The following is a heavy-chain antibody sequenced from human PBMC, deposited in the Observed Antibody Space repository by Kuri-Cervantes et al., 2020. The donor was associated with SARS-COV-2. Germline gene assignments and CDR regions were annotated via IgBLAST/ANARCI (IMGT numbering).Heavy chain of an antibody. V-gene: IGHV3-23*01. Sequence: GGSLRLSCAASGFTFSSYAMSWVRQAPGKGLEWVSAISGSGGSTYYADSVKGRFTISRDNSKNTLYLQMNSLRAEDTAVYYCAKDLTFVVAAPAVIRATKALPITWSQGTLVTVSS. CDR3: AKDLTFVVAAPAVIRATKALPIT. D-gene: IGHD2-2*02. CDR1: GFTFSSYA. J-gene: IGHJ5*02. CDR2: ISGSGGST.